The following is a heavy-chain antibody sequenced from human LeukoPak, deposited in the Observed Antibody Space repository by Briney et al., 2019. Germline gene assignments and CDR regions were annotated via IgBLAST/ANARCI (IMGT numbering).Heavy chain of an antibody. V-gene: IGHV4-39*07. D-gene: IGHD5-18*01. CDR1: GGSISSSSYY. Sequence: SETLSLTCTVSGGSISSSSYYWGWIRQPPGKGLEWIGSIYYSGSTYYNPSLKSRVTISVDTPKNQFSLKLSSVTAADTAVYYCARDYSYGYARGYFDYWGQGTLVTVSS. CDR2: IYYSGST. CDR3: ARDYSYGYARGYFDY. J-gene: IGHJ4*02.